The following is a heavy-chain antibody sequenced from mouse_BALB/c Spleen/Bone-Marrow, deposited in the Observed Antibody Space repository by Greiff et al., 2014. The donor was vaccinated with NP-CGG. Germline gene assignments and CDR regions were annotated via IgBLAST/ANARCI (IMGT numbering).Heavy chain of an antibody. CDR2: IDPENGDT. CDR1: GFNIKDYY. V-gene: IGHV14-4*02. Sequence: VQLKESGAELVRSGASVKLSCTASGFNIKDYYMHWVKQRPEQGLEWIGWIDPENGDTEYAPKFQGKATMTADTSSNTAYLQLSSLTSEDTAVYYCNARGDYDFDCFDYWGQGTTLTVSS. D-gene: IGHD2-4*01. CDR3: NARGDYDFDCFDY. J-gene: IGHJ2*01.